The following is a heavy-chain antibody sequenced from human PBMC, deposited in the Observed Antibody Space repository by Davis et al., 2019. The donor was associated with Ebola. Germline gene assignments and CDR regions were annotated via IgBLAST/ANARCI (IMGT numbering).Heavy chain of an antibody. CDR3: ARVRVVVPPGTAYSSSYNFDY. CDR1: GGSFSGYY. D-gene: IGHD6-6*01. CDR2: IYYSGST. Sequence: SETLSLTCAVYGGSFSGYYWSWIRQHPGKGLEWIGYIYYSGSTYYNPSLKSRVTISVDTSKNQFSLKLSSVTAADTAVYYCARVRVVVPPGTAYSSSYNFDYWGQGTLVTVSS. J-gene: IGHJ4*02. V-gene: IGHV4-31*11.